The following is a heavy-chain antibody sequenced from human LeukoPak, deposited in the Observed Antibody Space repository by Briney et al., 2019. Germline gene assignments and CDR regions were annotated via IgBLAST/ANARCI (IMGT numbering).Heavy chain of an antibody. CDR1: GYTFTGYY. D-gene: IGHD6-13*01. CDR3: ARESGYSSSWSYAY. V-gene: IGHV7-4-1*02. J-gene: IGHJ4*02. Sequence: GASVKVSCKASGYTFTGYYMHWVRQAPGQGLEWMGWINTNTGNPTYAQGFTGRFVFSLDTSVGTAYLQISSLKAEDTAVYYCARESGYSSSWSYAYWGQGTLVTVSS. CDR2: INTNTGNP.